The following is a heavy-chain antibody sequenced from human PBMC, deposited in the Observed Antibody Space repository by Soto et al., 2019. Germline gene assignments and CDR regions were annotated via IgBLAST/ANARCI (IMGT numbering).Heavy chain of an antibody. CDR1: GRTFISYG. J-gene: IGHJ6*02. V-gene: IGHV1-69*13. CDR2: VGPNFGTA. Sequence: SVKVSCKQFGRTFISYGILWVRRAPVQGLEWLGGVGPNFGTANYAQKYQGRVTITADESTNTAYMELSSLRSEDTAVDYCARGGRAIVGTRRATSGGYYYYGMDVWGQGTTVTVSS. CDR3: ARGGRAIVGTRRATSGGYYYYGMDV. D-gene: IGHD5-12*01.